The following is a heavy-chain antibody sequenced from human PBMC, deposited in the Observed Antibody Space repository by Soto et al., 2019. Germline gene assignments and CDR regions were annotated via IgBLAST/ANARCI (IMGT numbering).Heavy chain of an antibody. CDR1: GFTVSSKY. J-gene: IGHJ6*02. Sequence: DVQLVETGGGLIQPGGSLRLSCAASGFTVSSKYMSWVRQAPGKGLEWVSVLWSAGNTYYADFVRGRFTISRDNSKNTLYLAMSSRRADDTAVYYCAREAPMDVWGQGTTVTVSS. CDR3: AREAPMDV. CDR2: LWSAGNT. V-gene: IGHV3-53*02.